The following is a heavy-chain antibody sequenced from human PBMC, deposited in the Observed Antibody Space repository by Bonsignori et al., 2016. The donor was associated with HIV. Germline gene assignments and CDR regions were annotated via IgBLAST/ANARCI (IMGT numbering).Heavy chain of an antibody. J-gene: IGHJ4*02. CDR3: ARGGYYYDSSGYLPVFFDY. D-gene: IGHD3-22*01. CDR2: IIPILGIA. Sequence: WVRQAPGQGLEWMGGIIPILGIANYAQKFQGRVTITADESTSTAYMELSSLRSEDTAVYYCARGGYYYDSSGYLPVFFDYWGQGILVTVSS. V-gene: IGHV1-69*10.